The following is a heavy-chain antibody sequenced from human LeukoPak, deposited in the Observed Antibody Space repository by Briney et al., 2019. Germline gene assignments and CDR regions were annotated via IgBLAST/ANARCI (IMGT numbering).Heavy chain of an antibody. J-gene: IGHJ4*02. CDR3: ARDRDYYDTSGYHTYYFDY. CDR2: TYYRSKWYH. D-gene: IGHD3-22*01. CDR1: GDSVFTNSAA. V-gene: IGHV6-1*01. Sequence: SQTLSLTCAISGDSVFTNSAAWNWIRQSPSRGLEWLGRTYYRSKWYHDYAVSVKSRITINSDTSKNQFSLQLNSVTPEDTAVYYCARDRDYYDTSGYHTYYFDYWGQGTLVTVSS.